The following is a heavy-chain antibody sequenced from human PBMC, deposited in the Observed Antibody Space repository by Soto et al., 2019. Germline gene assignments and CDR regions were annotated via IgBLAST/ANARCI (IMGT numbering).Heavy chain of an antibody. CDR1: GYTFTGYY. D-gene: IGHD3-22*01. CDR3: ARALSPDDSRAYSSGPAAFDI. Sequence: ASVKVSCKASGYTFTGYYMHWVRQAPGQGLEGMGWINPNSGGTNYAQKFQGWVTMTRDTSISTAYMELSRLRSDDKAVYYCARALSPDDSRAYSSGPAAFDICGQGAMVTV. CDR2: INPNSGGT. V-gene: IGHV1-2*04. J-gene: IGHJ3*02.